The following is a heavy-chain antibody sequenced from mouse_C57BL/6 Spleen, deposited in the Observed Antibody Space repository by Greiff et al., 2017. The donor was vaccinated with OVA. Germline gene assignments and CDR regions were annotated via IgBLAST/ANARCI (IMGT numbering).Heavy chain of an antibody. CDR1: GYTFTDYY. V-gene: IGHV1-26*01. CDR3: ARGNYYDPFAY. J-gene: IGHJ3*01. D-gene: IGHD1-1*01. Sequence: EVQLQQSGPELVKPGASVKISCKASGYTFTDYYMNWVKQSHGKSLEWIGDINPNNGGTSYNQKFKGKATLTVDKSSSTAYMELRSLTSEDSAVYYCARGNYYDPFAYWGQGTLVTVSA. CDR2: INPNNGGT.